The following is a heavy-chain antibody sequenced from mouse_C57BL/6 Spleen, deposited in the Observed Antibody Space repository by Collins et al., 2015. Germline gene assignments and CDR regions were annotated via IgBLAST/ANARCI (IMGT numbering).Heavy chain of an antibody. Sequence: QIQLVQSGPELKKPGETVKISCKASGYTFITYGMSWVKQAPGKGLKWMGWINTYSGVPTYADDFKGRFAFSLETSASTAYLQINNLKNEDTATYFCARRDYDEVWFAYWGQGTLVTVSA. CDR1: GYTFITYG. V-gene: IGHV9-3*01. CDR3: ARRDYDEVWFAY. J-gene: IGHJ3*01. CDR2: INTYSGVP. D-gene: IGHD2-4*01.